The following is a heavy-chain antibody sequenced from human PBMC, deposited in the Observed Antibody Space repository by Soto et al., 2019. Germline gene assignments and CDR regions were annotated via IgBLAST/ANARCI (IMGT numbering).Heavy chain of an antibody. D-gene: IGHD2-8*01. CDR1: GRSISNSYYY. V-gene: IGHV4-39*07. CDR2: IYYDGNT. J-gene: IGHJ6*02. Sequence: PSETLSLTCNVSGRSISNSYYYWGWIRQPPGKGLEWIGNIYYDGNTYYHASLASRVTISVDTSKNQFSLKLSSVTAADTAVYYCARDIMGTNYYYYGMDVWGQGTTVTVSS. CDR3: ARDIMGTNYYYYGMDV.